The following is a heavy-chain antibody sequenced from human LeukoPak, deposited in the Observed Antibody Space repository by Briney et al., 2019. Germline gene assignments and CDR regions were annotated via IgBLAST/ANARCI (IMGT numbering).Heavy chain of an antibody. V-gene: IGHV3-21*01. Sequence: GGSLRLSCAASRFTFSSYSMNWVRQAPGKGLEWVSSISSTGSYIYYADSVKGRFTISRDNAKNSVHLQMNSLRAEDTAVYYXXXXXXXXNPDYYYYYMDVWGKGTTVTVSS. CDR3: XXXXXXXNPDYYYYYMDV. CDR2: ISSTGSYI. J-gene: IGHJ6*03. CDR1: RFTFSSYS.